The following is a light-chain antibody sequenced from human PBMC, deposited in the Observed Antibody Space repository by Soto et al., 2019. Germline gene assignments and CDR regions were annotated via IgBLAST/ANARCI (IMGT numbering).Light chain of an antibody. CDR1: QSVSSN. V-gene: IGKV3-15*01. Sequence: EVGMKQSPATLSVSPGERATLSCRASQSVSSNLAWYQQKPGQAPRLLIYGASTRATGIPARFSGSGSGTEFTLTISSLQSEDFAVYYCQPYNNWPPWPFGQGSKVDI. CDR2: GAS. CDR3: QPYNNWPPWP. J-gene: IGKJ1*01.